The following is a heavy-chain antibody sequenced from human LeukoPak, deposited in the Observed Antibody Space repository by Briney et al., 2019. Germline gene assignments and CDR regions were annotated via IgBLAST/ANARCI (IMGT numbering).Heavy chain of an antibody. CDR3: AKFLDPVGANY. CDR2: ISYDGSNK. J-gene: IGHJ4*02. Sequence: GGSVRLSCAASGFTFSSYGMHWVRQAPGKGLEGVAVISYDGSNKYYADSVKGRFTISRDKSKNTLYLQMNSLRAEDTAVYYCAKFLDPVGANYWGQGTLVTVSS. D-gene: IGHD1-26*01. V-gene: IGHV3-30*18. CDR1: GFTFSSYG.